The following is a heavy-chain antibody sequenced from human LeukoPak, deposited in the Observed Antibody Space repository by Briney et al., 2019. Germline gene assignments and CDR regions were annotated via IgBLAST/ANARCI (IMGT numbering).Heavy chain of an antibody. D-gene: IGHD3-22*01. CDR2: ISSSSSYI. J-gene: IGHJ4*02. CDR3: ARGPGFGRIGLLPDDY. CDR1: GFTFSSYS. V-gene: IGHV3-21*01. Sequence: GGSLRLSCAASGFTFSSYSMNWVRQAPGKGLEWVSSISSSSSYIYYADSVKGRFTISRDNAKNSLYLQMNSLRAEDTAVYYCARGPGFGRIGLLPDDYWGQGTLVTVSS.